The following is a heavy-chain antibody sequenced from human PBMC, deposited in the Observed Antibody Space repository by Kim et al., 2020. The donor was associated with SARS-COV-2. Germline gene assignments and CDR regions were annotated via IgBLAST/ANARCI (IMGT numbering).Heavy chain of an antibody. CDR3: VRWRTVAGKTYYYYYGMDV. V-gene: IGHV3-21*01. CDR2: ISSSSSYI. J-gene: IGHJ6*02. CDR1: GFTFSSYS. D-gene: IGHD6-19*01. Sequence: GGSLRLSCAASGFTFSSYSMNWVRQAPGKGLEWVSSISSSSSYIYYADSVKGRFTISRDNAKNSLYLQMNSLRAEDTAVYYCVRWRTVAGKTYYYYYGMDVWGQGTTVTVSS.